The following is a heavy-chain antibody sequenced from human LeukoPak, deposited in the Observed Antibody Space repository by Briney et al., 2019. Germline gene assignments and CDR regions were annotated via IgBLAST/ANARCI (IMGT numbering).Heavy chain of an antibody. J-gene: IGHJ4*02. CDR2: IYASGST. CDR3: ARTLYWSNGLDY. V-gene: IGHV4-61*02. D-gene: IGHD2-8*01. CDR1: GGSISSDGYY. Sequence: SETLSLTCTVSGGSISSDGYYWSWIRQPAGKGLEWIGRIYASGSTNYNPSLKSRVAISVDTSRNQFSLKLAPVTAADTAVYYCARTLYWSNGLDYWGQGTLVTVSS.